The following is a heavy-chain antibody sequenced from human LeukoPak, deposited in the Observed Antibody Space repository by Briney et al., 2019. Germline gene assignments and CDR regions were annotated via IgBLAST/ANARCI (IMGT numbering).Heavy chain of an antibody. CDR3: ASVIAAVDAFDI. V-gene: IGHV4-39*07. J-gene: IGHJ3*02. Sequence: SETLSLTCTVSGGSISSSSYYWGWIRQPPGKGLEWIGSIYYSGSTYYNPSLKSRVTISVDTSKNQFSLKLSSVTAADTAVYYCASVIAAVDAFDIWGQGTMVTVSS. CDR1: GGSISSSSYY. CDR2: IYYSGST. D-gene: IGHD6-13*01.